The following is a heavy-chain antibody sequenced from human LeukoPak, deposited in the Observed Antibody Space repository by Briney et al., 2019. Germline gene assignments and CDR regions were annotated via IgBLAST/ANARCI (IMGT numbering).Heavy chain of an antibody. CDR2: IYTSGST. Sequence: PSETLSLTCTVSGGSISSGSYYWSWIRQPAGKGLEWIGRIYTSGSTNYNPSLKSRVTISVDTSKNQFSLKLSSVTAADTAVYYCARHIRGSTTGTGFDYWGQGTLVTVSS. CDR3: ARHIRGSTTGTGFDY. CDR1: GGSISSGSYY. J-gene: IGHJ4*02. D-gene: IGHD1-1*01. V-gene: IGHV4-61*02.